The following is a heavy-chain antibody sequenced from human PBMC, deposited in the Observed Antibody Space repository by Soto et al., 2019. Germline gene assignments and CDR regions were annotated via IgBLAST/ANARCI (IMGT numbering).Heavy chain of an antibody. CDR1: GGSISSSNYH. CDR3: ARVYSGGWLPPRY. V-gene: IGHV4-39*07. CDR2: MYYSGSA. D-gene: IGHD1-26*01. Sequence: SETLSLTCTVAGGSISSSNYHWGWIRQPPGKGLEWIGSMYYSGSACYNPSLKSRVTISVDTSKNQFSLKLSSVTAADTAVYYCARVYSGGWLPPRYWGQGTLVTVSS. J-gene: IGHJ4*02.